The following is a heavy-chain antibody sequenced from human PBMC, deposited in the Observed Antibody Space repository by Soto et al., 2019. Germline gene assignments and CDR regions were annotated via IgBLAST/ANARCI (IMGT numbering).Heavy chain of an antibody. CDR3: ARARMGGQQLVQWDYYYYYGMDV. D-gene: IGHD6-13*01. J-gene: IGHJ6*02. V-gene: IGHV3-33*01. CDR1: GFTFSSYG. Sequence: GGSLRLSCAASGFTFSSYGMHWVRQAPGKGLEWVAVIWYDGSNKYYADSVKGRFTISRDNSKNTLYLQMNSLRAEDTAVYYCARARMGGQQLVQWDYYYYYGMDVWGQGTTVTVSS. CDR2: IWYDGSNK.